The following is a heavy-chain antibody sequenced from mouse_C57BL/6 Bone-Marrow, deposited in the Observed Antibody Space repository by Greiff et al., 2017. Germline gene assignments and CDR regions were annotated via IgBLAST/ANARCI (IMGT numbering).Heavy chain of an antibody. CDR1: GYTFTSYG. V-gene: IGHV1-81*01. J-gene: IGHJ3*01. Sequence: QVHVKQSGAELARPGASVKLSCKASGYTFTSYGISWVKQRTGQGLEWIGEIYPRSGNTYYNEKFKGKATLTADKSSSTAYMELRSLTSEDSAVYFCARSDRFAYWGQGTLVTVSA. CDR2: IYPRSGNT. CDR3: ARSDRFAY.